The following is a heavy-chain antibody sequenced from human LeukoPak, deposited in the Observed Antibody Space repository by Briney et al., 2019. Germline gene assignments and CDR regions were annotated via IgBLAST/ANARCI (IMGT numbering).Heavy chain of an antibody. CDR2: LYPSGSS. CDR3: ARDLSGSLYFDY. Sequence: SETLSLTCTVSGASISPYYWNWIRQPAGKGLEWIGRLYPSGSSDYNPSLKSRVTMSVDTSRNQFSLRVTSVTAADTAIYYCARDLSGSLYFDYWGQGTLVTVSS. CDR1: GASISPYY. D-gene: IGHD3-10*01. J-gene: IGHJ4*02. V-gene: IGHV4-4*07.